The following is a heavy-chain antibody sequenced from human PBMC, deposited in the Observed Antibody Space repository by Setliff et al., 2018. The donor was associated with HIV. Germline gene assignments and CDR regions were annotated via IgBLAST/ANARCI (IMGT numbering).Heavy chain of an antibody. CDR1: GASISSYY. CDR3: ARHGGDWGPFDY. V-gene: IGHV4-59*08. CDR2: IYYNGGT. Sequence: SETLSLTCTVSGASISSYYWGWIRQPPGKGLGWIGYIYYNGGTKNNTSLKSRVTISVGTSKNQFSLKLTSVTAAATAVYYCARHGGDWGPFDYGGQGALVTVSA. J-gene: IGHJ4*02. D-gene: IGHD2-21*02.